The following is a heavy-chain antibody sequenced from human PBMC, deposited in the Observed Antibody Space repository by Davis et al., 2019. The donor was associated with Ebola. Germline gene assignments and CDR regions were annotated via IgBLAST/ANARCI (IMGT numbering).Heavy chain of an antibody. CDR2: IGYNSDVI. CDR1: GFTFDDYA. D-gene: IGHD2-21*01. CDR3: AKDKLMELHVVTLDV. V-gene: IGHV3-9*01. Sequence: GGSLRLSCATSGFTFDDYAMHWVRQAPGKGLEWISGIGYNSDVIDYAESVKGRFTISRDNARSSLYLQMDSLRAEDTALYFCAKDKLMELHVVTLDVWGQGTMVAVSS. J-gene: IGHJ3*01.